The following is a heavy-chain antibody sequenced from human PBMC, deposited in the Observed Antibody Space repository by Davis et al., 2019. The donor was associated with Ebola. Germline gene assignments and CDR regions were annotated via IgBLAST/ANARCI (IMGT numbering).Heavy chain of an antibody. D-gene: IGHD6-19*01. V-gene: IGHV4-31*03. Sequence: MPSETLSLTCTVSGVSINSVDYYWSWIREYPGKGLEWIGYIYDSGITHYNPSLQSRLTISVDTSKNHFSLKLSSVTAADTAVYYCATVIRGWSSAYWGQGILVTVSS. CDR1: GVSINSVDYY. J-gene: IGHJ4*02. CDR3: ATVIRGWSSAY. CDR2: IYDSGIT.